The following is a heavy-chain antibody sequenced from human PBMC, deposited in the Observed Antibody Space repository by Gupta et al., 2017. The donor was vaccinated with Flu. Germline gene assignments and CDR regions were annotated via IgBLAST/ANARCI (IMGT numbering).Heavy chain of an antibody. D-gene: IGHD2-21*01. CDR2: SSPNSGGT. CDR3: ARLQCGGDGSSDWYFDL. V-gene: IGHV1-2*06. J-gene: IGHJ2*01. Sequence: VHWGRQTPGQGPEQMGQSSPNSGGTNYAKKWQGMVTMTRDTSITTAYMELSRLKSEETAVYYCARLQCGGDGSSDWYFDLWGRGTLVTVYS.